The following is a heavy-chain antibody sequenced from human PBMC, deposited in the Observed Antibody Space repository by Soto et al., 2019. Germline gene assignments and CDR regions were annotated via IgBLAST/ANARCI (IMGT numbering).Heavy chain of an antibody. CDR1: GFTFDDYA. J-gene: IGHJ1*01. CDR2: INWNSGSI. CDR3: VKDESINWYSGHFRH. D-gene: IGHD6-13*01. V-gene: IGHV3-9*01. Sequence: LRLSCAASGFTFDDYAMHWVRQVPGKGLEWVPGINWNSGSIGYADSVKGRFAISRDNAKNSLHLQMNSLRAEDTAFYYCVKDESINWYSGHFRHWGQGTLVTVSS.